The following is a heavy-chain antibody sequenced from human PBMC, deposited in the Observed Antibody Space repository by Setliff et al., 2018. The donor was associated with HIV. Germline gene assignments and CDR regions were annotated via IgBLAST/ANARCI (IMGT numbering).Heavy chain of an antibody. V-gene: IGHV1-3*01. CDR3: ARSGLVYDDVLTGPPTDY. CDR1: GYTFSNHT. Sequence: GASVQVSCKASGYTFSNHTIHWVRQAPGKRPEWMGWLNAGYGNTKYSQKLQGRVTITRDISASTAYMELSSLRSEDTAVYYCARSGLVYDDVLTGPPTDYWGQGTLVTVSS. CDR2: LNAGYGNT. D-gene: IGHD3-9*01. J-gene: IGHJ4*02.